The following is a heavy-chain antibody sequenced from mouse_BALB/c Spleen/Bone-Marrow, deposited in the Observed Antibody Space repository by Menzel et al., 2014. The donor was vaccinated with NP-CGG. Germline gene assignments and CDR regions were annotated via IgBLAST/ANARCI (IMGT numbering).Heavy chain of an antibody. CDR1: GFSLTSYG. CDR2: IWRGGST. Sequence: VQLVESGPSLVQPSQSPSITCTVSGFSLTSYGVHWVRQSPGKGLEWLGVIWRGGSTDYNAAFMSRLSITKDNSKSQVFFKMNSLQADDTAIYYCAKRGNYGYFDYWGQGTTLTVSS. D-gene: IGHD2-1*01. CDR3: AKRGNYGYFDY. J-gene: IGHJ2*01. V-gene: IGHV2-5-1*01.